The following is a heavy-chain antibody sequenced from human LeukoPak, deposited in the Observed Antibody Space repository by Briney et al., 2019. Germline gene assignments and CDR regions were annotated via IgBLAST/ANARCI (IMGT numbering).Heavy chain of an antibody. J-gene: IGHJ5*02. CDR2: IKPNSGGT. V-gene: IGHV1-2*02. CDR3: ARDLKDGGNSEA. D-gene: IGHD4-23*01. CDR1: GYTFTGYY. Sequence: ASVKVSCKASGYTFTGYYMHWVRQAPGQGLEWMGWIKPNSGGTNYAQKFQGRVTMTRDTSISTAYMELSRLRSDDTAVYYCARDLKDGGNSEAWGQGTLVTVSS.